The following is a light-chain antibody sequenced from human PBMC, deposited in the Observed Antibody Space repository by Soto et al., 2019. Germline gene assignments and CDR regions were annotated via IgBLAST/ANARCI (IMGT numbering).Light chain of an antibody. J-gene: IGKJ5*01. CDR3: QQYNNWPFS. CDR1: QSVNIY. CDR2: GAS. V-gene: IGKV3D-15*01. Sequence: EIVMTQSPATLSVSQGERATLSCRASQSVNIYLAWYQQKPGQAPRLLIFGASYRATGIPARFSATGSGTDFTLTISGLQSEDSAVYFCQQYNNWPFSFGQGTRLEI.